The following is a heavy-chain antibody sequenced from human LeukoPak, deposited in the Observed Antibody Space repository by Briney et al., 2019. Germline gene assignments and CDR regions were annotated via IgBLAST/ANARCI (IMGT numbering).Heavy chain of an antibody. Sequence: GASVKVSCKASGYTFTSYGISWVRQAPGQGLEWMGWISAYNGNTNYAQKLQGRVTMTTDTSTSTAYMELRSLRSDDTAVYYCARDHGGYCSGGSCFWDAFDIWGQGTMVTVSS. J-gene: IGHJ3*02. CDR1: GYTFTSYG. CDR3: ARDHGGYCSGGSCFWDAFDI. D-gene: IGHD2-15*01. V-gene: IGHV1-18*01. CDR2: ISAYNGNT.